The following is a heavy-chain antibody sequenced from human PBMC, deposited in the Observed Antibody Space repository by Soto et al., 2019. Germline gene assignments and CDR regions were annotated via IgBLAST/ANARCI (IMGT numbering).Heavy chain of an antibody. J-gene: IGHJ4*02. Sequence: QVQLQESGPGLVEPSETLSLTCTVSGGSVSSGSYYWSWILQPPGKGLEWIGNINYSGSINYNPYLKSRVTISVDTAKNQFALKLSCVPAADTAVFYCARQRVAAAQYHFDYWGQGILVTVSS. CDR3: ARQRVAAAQYHFDY. V-gene: IGHV4-61*01. CDR2: INYSGSI. D-gene: IGHD6-13*01. CDR1: GGSVSSGSYY.